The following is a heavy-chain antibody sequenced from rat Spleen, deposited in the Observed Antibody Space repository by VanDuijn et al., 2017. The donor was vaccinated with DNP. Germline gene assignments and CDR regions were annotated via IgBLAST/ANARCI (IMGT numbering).Heavy chain of an antibody. D-gene: IGHD1-6*01. CDR1: GYSITSSYR. CDR2: INSAGST. CDR3: ARNYYGYNYFDY. J-gene: IGHJ2*01. V-gene: IGHV3-3*01. Sequence: EVQLQESGPGLVRPSQSLSLTCSVTGYSITSSYRWNWIRKFPGNELEWMGYINSAGSTNYNPSLKSRISITRDTSKNQFFLQVNSVTTEDTGTYYCARNYYGYNYFDYWGQGVMVSVSS.